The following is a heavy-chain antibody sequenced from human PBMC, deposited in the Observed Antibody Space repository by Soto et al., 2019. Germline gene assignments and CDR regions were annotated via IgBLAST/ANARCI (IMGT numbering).Heavy chain of an antibody. Sequence: GGSLRLSCAASGFMFSNYAVSWVRQAPGRRLEWVASISDKSGSTKYADSVKGRFTISRDNSQNTLFLHMNSLRAEDTAVYYCARLPYSYVSLYFFDFWGQGSLVTVSS. CDR1: GFMFSNYA. CDR3: ARLPYSYVSLYFFDF. CDR2: ISDKSGST. V-gene: IGHV3-23*01. D-gene: IGHD5-18*01. J-gene: IGHJ4*02.